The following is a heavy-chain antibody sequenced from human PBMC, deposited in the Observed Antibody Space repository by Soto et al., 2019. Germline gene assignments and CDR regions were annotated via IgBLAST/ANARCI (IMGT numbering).Heavy chain of an antibody. CDR3: ARGLSSPSAAGV. Sequence: QLQLQESGPGLVKPSETLSLTCAVSGGSVSSGGNYWGWIRQSPGKGLEWIGSVHDTVTTHYNPSLTSRVTISVDTSKNQFSPNVNSVTAADTAVYYCARGLSSPSAAGVWGQGTLVTVSS. CDR2: VHDTVTT. J-gene: IGHJ4*02. CDR1: GGSVSSGGNY. V-gene: IGHV4-39*01. D-gene: IGHD6-6*01.